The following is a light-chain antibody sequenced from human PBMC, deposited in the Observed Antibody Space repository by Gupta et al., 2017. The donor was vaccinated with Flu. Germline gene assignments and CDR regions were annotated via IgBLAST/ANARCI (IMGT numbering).Light chain of an antibody. CDR1: QSDSSTY. V-gene: IGKV3-20*01. CDR2: GSS. J-gene: IGKJ5*01. Sequence: EIVLTQSPRTPSLSPGERATLTCRASQSDSSTYLAGYQQKPGQPPRLLIYGSSSRATGIPDRFSGSGSGTDFTLTISRLEPEDVAVYYCQQYGNTPITFGQGTRLEIK. CDR3: QQYGNTPIT.